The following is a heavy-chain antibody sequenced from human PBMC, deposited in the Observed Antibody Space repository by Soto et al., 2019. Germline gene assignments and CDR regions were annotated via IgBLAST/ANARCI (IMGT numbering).Heavy chain of an antibody. J-gene: IGHJ6*03. Sequence: EVQLVESGGGLVQPGRSLRLSCAASGFIFGNYAMHWVRQDPGKGLEWVSGISWNSRSLGYADSLKGRFTISRDNAKNSLYLQMNSLRTEDTALYFCAKGAGHLTHYDNDMDVWGKGPTVTVSS. V-gene: IGHV3-9*01. CDR2: ISWNSRSL. CDR1: GFIFGNYA. D-gene: IGHD3-3*02. CDR3: AKGAGHLTHYDNDMDV.